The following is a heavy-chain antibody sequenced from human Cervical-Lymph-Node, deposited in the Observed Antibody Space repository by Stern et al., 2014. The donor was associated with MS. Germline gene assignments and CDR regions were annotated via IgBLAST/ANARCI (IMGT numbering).Heavy chain of an antibody. CDR1: GFTFSSYS. V-gene: IGHV3-21*01. Sequence: EDQLVESGGGLVKPGGSLRLSCAASGFTFSSYSMNWVRQAPGKGLEWVASISSGVSYIYYADSLKGRFTISRDNAKNSLYLQMNSLRAEDTAVYYCARGRGGNYRYYFDYWGQGTLVTVSS. CDR2: ISSGVSYI. D-gene: IGHD4-23*01. J-gene: IGHJ4*02. CDR3: ARGRGGNYRYYFDY.